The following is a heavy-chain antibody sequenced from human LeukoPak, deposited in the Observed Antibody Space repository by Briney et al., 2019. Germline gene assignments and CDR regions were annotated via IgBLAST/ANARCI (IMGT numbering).Heavy chain of an antibody. Sequence: GGSLRLSCAASGFTFSSYNMNWVRQAPGKGLEWVSYISSSGSTIYYADSVKGRFTISRDNSKNTLYLQMNSLRAEDTAVYYCARARSSYGYGDAFDIWGQGTMVTVSS. CDR2: ISSSGSTI. D-gene: IGHD5-18*01. V-gene: IGHV3-48*01. CDR1: GFTFSSYN. J-gene: IGHJ3*02. CDR3: ARARSSYGYGDAFDI.